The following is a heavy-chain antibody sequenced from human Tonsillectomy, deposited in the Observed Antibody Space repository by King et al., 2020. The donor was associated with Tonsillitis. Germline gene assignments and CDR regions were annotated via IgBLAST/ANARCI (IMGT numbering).Heavy chain of an antibody. CDR3: AIDLTGEAPY. J-gene: IGHJ4*02. CDR1: GFTFSSYA. CDR2: ISYDGSNK. D-gene: IGHD7-27*01. V-gene: IGHV3-30*04. Sequence: VQLVESGGGVVQPGRSLRLSCAASGFTFSSYAMHWVRQAPGKGLEWVAGISYDGSNKYYADSVKGRFTISRDNSKNTLYLQMNSLRAEDTAVYYCAIDLTGEAPYWGQGTLVTVPS.